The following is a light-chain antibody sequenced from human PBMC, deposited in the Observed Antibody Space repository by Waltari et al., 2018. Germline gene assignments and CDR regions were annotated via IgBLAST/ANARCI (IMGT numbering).Light chain of an antibody. Sequence: DVVMTQSPLTLPVTLGQPASISCKSSQSLVHSDGNTHLNWFQQRPGQSPRRLIYRVSNRDSGVPDRFSGSGSGTDFTLKISSVEAEDVGVYYCMQGTHWPYTFGQGTKLDIK. CDR1: QSLVHSDGNTH. V-gene: IGKV2-30*02. CDR3: MQGTHWPYT. CDR2: RVS. J-gene: IGKJ2*01.